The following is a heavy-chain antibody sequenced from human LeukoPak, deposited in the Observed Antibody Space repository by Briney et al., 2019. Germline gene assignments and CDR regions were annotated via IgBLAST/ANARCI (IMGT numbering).Heavy chain of an antibody. Sequence: GGSLRLSCVASGLTFSNYDMNWVRQVPGKGLEWVSYISNSGSSKYYVDSVKGRFTISRDNAKNSLYLQMNSLRAEDTAVYYCASLTVTGGSLSDYWGQGTLVTVSS. CDR2: ISNSGSSK. D-gene: IGHD2-15*01. CDR3: ASLTVTGGSLSDY. J-gene: IGHJ4*02. V-gene: IGHV3-48*03. CDR1: GLTFSNYD.